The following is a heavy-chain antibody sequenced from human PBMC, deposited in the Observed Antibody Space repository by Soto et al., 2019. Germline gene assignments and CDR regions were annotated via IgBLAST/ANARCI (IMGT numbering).Heavy chain of an antibody. CDR1: GGSISSYY. J-gene: IGHJ6*02. CDR3: ARASSSSGYYYYYGMDV. Sequence: KASETLSLTCTVSGGSISSYYWSWIRQPPGKGLEWIGYIYYSGSTNYNPSLKSRVTISVDTSKNQFSLKLSSVTAADTAVYYCARASSSSGYYYYYGMDVWGQGTTVTVSS. V-gene: IGHV4-59*01. D-gene: IGHD6-6*01. CDR2: IYYSGST.